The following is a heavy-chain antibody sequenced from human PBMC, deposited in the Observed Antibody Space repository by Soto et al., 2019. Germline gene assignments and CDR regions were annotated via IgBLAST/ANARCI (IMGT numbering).Heavy chain of an antibody. D-gene: IGHD3-10*01. CDR1: GFTFS. Sequence: PGGSLRLSCTASGFTFSMNWVRQAPGKGLEWVSYIDTSGSTIYYADSVKGRFTISRGNAKKSLYLQMNSLRAEDTAIYYCASRAGIQSDYYANRGRGTSVTVSS. CDR3: ASRAGIQSDYYAN. J-gene: IGHJ1*01. V-gene: IGHV3-48*01. CDR2: IDTSGSTI.